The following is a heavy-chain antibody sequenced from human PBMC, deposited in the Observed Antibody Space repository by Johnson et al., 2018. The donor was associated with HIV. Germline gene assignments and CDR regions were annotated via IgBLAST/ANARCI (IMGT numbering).Heavy chain of an antibody. CDR3: ARALLIAARPVGAFDI. V-gene: IGHV3-30*04. D-gene: IGHD6-6*01. Sequence: VQLVESGGGVVQPGRSLRLSCAAPGFTFSSYAMHWVRQAPGKGLEWVAVISYDGSNKYYADSVKGRFTISRDNAKNSLYLQMNSLRAEDTAVYYCARALLIAARPVGAFDIWGQETMVTVSS. J-gene: IGHJ3*02. CDR1: GFTFSSYA. CDR2: ISYDGSNK.